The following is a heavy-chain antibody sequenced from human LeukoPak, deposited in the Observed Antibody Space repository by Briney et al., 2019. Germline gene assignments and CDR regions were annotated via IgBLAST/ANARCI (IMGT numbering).Heavy chain of an antibody. J-gene: IGHJ4*02. CDR1: GFTFSSYG. CDR3: AKTAGEQWLAMSLDY. CDR2: ISYDGSNK. D-gene: IGHD6-19*01. Sequence: PGGSLRLSCAASGFTFSSYGMHWVRQAPGKGPEWVAVISYDGSNKYYADSVKGRLTISRDNSKNTLYLQMNSLRAEDTAVYYCAKTAGEQWLAMSLDYWGQGTLVTVSS. V-gene: IGHV3-30*18.